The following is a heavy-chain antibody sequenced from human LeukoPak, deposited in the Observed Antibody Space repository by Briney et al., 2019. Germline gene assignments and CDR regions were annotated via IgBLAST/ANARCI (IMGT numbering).Heavy chain of an antibody. V-gene: IGHV4-4*09. Sequence: TSETLSLTCTVSGGSISSYYWSWIRQPPGKGLEWIGYIYTSGSTNYNPSLKSRVTISVDTSKNQFSLKLSSVTAADTAVYYCARADIVVVEGYFDHWGQGTLVTVSS. CDR2: IYTSGST. CDR1: GGSISSYY. J-gene: IGHJ4*02. CDR3: ARADIVVVEGYFDH. D-gene: IGHD2-2*01.